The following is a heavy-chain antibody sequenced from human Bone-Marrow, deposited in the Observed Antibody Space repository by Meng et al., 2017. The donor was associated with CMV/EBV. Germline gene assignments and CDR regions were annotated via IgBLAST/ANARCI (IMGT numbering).Heavy chain of an antibody. CDR1: GFTFSSYA. V-gene: IGHV3-23*01. D-gene: IGHD6-13*01. Sequence: EVQLWGSGGGLVQPGGSLRLSCSASGFTFSSYAMSWVRQAPGKGLEWVSAISGSGGSTYYADSVKGRFTISRDNSKNTLYLQMNSLKTEDTAVYYCTTESAGGFDYWGQGTLVTVSS. CDR2: ISGSGGST. J-gene: IGHJ4*02. CDR3: TTESAGGFDY.